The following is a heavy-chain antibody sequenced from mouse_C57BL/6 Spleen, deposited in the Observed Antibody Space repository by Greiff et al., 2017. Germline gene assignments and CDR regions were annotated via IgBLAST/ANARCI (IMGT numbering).Heavy chain of an antibody. CDR3: ARGGNYDGYYGWFAY. CDR2: ILPGSGST. D-gene: IGHD2-3*01. Sequence: QVQLQQSGAELMKPGASVKLSCKATGYTFTGYWIEWVKQRPGHGLEWIGEILPGSGSTNYNGKFKGKATFTADTSSTTAYMQLSSLTTEDSAIYYCARGGNYDGYYGWFAYWGQGTLVTVSA. J-gene: IGHJ3*01. CDR1: GYTFTGYW. V-gene: IGHV1-9*01.